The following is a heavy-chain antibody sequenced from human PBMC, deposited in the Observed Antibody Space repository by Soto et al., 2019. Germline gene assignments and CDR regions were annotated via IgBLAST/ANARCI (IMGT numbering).Heavy chain of an antibody. CDR2: ISDDGASI. V-gene: IGHV3-48*03. CDR3: ARENSVQAWLHHFDH. CDR1: GFSFSSFA. Sequence: EVQLVESGGALVQPGGSLRLSCEASGFSFSSFAMNWVRQAPGRGLEWVSYISDDGASIYYADSLKGRFTISRDNAKNPLSLQMNNLRAEDTAVYYCARENSVQAWLHHFDHWGLGTLVTVSS. D-gene: IGHD5-18*01. J-gene: IGHJ4*02.